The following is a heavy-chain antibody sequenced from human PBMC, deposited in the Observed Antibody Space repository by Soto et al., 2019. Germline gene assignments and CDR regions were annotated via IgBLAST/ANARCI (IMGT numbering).Heavy chain of an antibody. CDR2: IWSDGSNK. CDR1: GFAFSSYG. Sequence: QVQLVESGGGVVQPGRSLRLSCAASGFAFSSYGMHWVRQAPGKGLEWVAVIWSDGSNKYYADSVKGRFTISRDNSKNTLYLQMNSLRAEDTAVYYCARPRREGYYYYAMVVWGQGTTVTVSS. J-gene: IGHJ6*02. V-gene: IGHV3-33*01. CDR3: ARPRREGYYYYAMVV.